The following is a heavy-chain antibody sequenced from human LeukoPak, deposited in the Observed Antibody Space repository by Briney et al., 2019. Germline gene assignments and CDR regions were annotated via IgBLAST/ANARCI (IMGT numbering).Heavy chain of an antibody. CDR3: TKDKGRQQWLVLGP. D-gene: IGHD6-19*01. CDR1: GFTFYDYA. V-gene: IGHV3-9*01. J-gene: IGHJ5*02. CDR2: ISWNSGSI. Sequence: GGSLRLSCAASGFTFYDYAMHWVRQPPGKGLEWVSGISWNSGSIGYADSVKGRFTTFRDSAKKSLFLQMKSLRVEDTALYYCTKDKGRQQWLVLGPWGQGTLVPVSS.